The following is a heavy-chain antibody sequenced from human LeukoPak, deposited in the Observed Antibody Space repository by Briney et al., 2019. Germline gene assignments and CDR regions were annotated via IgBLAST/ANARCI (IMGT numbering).Heavy chain of an antibody. Sequence: ASVKVSCKASGYTSTGYYMHWVRQAPGQGLEWMGWINPNSGGTNYAQKFQGRVTMTRDTSISTAYMELSRLRSDDTAVYYCARERGMTTVTNWFDPWGQGTLVTVSS. CDR3: ARERGMTTVTNWFDP. CDR1: GYTSTGYY. V-gene: IGHV1-2*02. D-gene: IGHD4-17*01. CDR2: INPNSGGT. J-gene: IGHJ5*02.